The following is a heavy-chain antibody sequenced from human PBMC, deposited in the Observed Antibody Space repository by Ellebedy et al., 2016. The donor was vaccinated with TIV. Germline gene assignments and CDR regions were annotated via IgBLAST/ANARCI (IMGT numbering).Heavy chain of an antibody. CDR3: AKLSAIAAAGSYYYHSMDV. J-gene: IGHJ6*02. Sequence: SETLSLTCTVSGGSINGYYWSWVRQPPGKGLEWIGYIFYTGNTNYNPSLMSRVTISLDTSKNQFSLRLTSVTTADAGVYYCAKLSAIAAAGSYYYHSMDVWGQGTTVTVSS. CDR1: GGSINGYY. D-gene: IGHD6-13*01. V-gene: IGHV4-59*01. CDR2: IFYTGNT.